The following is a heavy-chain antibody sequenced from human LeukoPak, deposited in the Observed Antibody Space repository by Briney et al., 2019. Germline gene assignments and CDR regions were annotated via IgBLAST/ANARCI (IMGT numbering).Heavy chain of an antibody. Sequence: GGSLRLSCAASGFAFSIYAMNWVRQTPEKGLEWVSTIIGSGRNTYYADSVKGRFTISRDNSKNTLYLQMTTLRAEDTAVYFCATNYYDSSGDYPDFDYWGQGALVTVSS. V-gene: IGHV3-23*01. J-gene: IGHJ4*02. CDR3: ATNYYDSSGDYPDFDY. D-gene: IGHD3-22*01. CDR2: IIGSGRNT. CDR1: GFAFSIYA.